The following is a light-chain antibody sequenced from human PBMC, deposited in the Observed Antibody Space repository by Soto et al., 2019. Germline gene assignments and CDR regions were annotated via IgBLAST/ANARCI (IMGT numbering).Light chain of an antibody. CDR1: QSVLYSSNNKNY. CDR3: QQYYSAPWT. V-gene: IGKV4-1*01. Sequence: DIVMTQSPDSLAVSLGERATINCKSSQSVLYSSNNKNYLAWYQQKPGQPPKLLIYWASTRDSGVPDRFSGSGSGTDFTLTISSLQAKDVAVYYCQQYYSAPWTFGQGTKVEIK. J-gene: IGKJ1*01. CDR2: WAS.